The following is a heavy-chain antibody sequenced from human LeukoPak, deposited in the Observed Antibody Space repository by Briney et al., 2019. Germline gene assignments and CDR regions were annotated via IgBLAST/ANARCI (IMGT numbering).Heavy chain of an antibody. CDR3: ARDSGIAAASYFDY. V-gene: IGHV4-34*01. J-gene: IGHJ4*02. D-gene: IGHD6-13*01. CDR1: GGSFSGYY. CDR2: INHSGST. Sequence: SETLSLTCAVYGGSFSGYYWSWIRQPPGKGLEWIGEINHSGSTNYNPSLKSRVTISVDTSKNQFSLKLSSVTAADTAVYYCARDSGIAAASYFDYWGQGTLVTVSS.